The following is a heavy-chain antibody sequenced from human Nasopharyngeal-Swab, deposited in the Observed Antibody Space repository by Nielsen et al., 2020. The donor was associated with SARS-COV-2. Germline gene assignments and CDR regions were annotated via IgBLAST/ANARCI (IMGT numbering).Heavy chain of an antibody. D-gene: IGHD3-22*01. J-gene: IGHJ3*02. V-gene: IGHV3-11*06. Sequence: GESLKISCAASGFTFSDYYMSWIRQAPGKGLEWVSYISSNSSYTNYADSVKGRFTISRDNAKNSLYLQMNSLRAEDTAVYYCARAEEVVVISPYAFDIWGQGTMFTVSS. CDR1: GFTFSDYY. CDR2: ISSNSSYT. CDR3: ARAEEVVVISPYAFDI.